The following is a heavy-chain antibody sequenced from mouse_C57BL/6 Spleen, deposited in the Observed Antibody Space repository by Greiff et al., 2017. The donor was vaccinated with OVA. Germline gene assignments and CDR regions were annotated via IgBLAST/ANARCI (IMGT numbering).Heavy chain of an antibody. J-gene: IGHJ2*01. CDR3: ARWGSYGYFDY. CDR2: INPNNGGT. V-gene: IGHV1-26*01. Sequence: EVQLQQSGPELVKPGASVKISCKASGYTFTDYYMNWVKQSHGKSLEWIGDINPNNGGTSYNQKFKGKATLTVAKSSSTAYIELRSLTSEDSAVYYCARWGSYGYFDYWGQGTTLTVSS. D-gene: IGHD1-1*02. CDR1: GYTFTDYY.